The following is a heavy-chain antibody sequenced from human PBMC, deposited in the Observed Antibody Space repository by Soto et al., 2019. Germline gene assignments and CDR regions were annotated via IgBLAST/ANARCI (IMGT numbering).Heavy chain of an antibody. J-gene: IGHJ4*02. CDR2: LYHSGST. V-gene: IGHV4-30-2*01. Sequence: SETLSLTCAVSGGSISSGCYSWSWIRQPPGKGLEWIGYLYHSGSTYYNPSLKSRVTISVDRSKNQFSLKLSSVSAADTAVYYCARAPARYYYDSSGYYYGDYFDYWGQGTLVTVSS. CDR1: GGSISSGCYS. D-gene: IGHD3-22*01. CDR3: ARAPARYYYDSSGYYYGDYFDY.